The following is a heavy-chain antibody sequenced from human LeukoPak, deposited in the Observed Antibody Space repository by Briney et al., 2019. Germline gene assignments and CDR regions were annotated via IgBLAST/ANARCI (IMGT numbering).Heavy chain of an antibody. V-gene: IGHV3-21*01. Sequence: SGGSLRLSCAASGFTFSSYNMHWVRQAPGKGLEWVSSISHTVTYMYYADSVKGRFTISRDNAKNSLFLQMNSLKVEDTGVYYCARVSARSYVSSILKGYYIDSWGQGTLVTVSS. CDR1: GFTFSSYN. J-gene: IGHJ4*02. D-gene: IGHD3-9*01. CDR2: ISHTVTYM. CDR3: ARVSARSYVSSILKGYYIDS.